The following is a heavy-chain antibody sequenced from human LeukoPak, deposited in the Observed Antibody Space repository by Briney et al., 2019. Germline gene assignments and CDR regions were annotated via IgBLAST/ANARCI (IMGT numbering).Heavy chain of an antibody. CDR3: ARRGHGYGSPFDY. CDR1: GFTVSSNY. Sequence: GGSLRLSCAASGFTVSSNYMNWVRQAPGKGLEWVSMIYPNGNTFYTDSEKGRFTISRDNSKNTLDLQMSSLRAEDTAVYYCARRGHGYGSPFDYWGQGTLVTVSS. CDR2: IYPNGNT. J-gene: IGHJ4*02. V-gene: IGHV3-66*04. D-gene: IGHD5-18*01.